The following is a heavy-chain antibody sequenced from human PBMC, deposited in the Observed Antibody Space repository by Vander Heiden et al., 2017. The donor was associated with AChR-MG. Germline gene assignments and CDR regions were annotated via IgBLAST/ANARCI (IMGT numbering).Heavy chain of an antibody. CDR1: GFPFSRYW. D-gene: IGHD3-3*01. CDR2: IKQEGREK. V-gene: IGHV3-7*01. J-gene: IGHJ6*02. CDR3: ARDDTILGGDQFPSLYYYDYGMDV. Sequence: EVQLVASGGGLVQPGGSLRLSCAASGFPFSRYWMSWVRQAPGKGLEGVANIKQEGREKYDVDAGKCRFTISRDNAKNSRYRQMNSLRAEDTAVYDCARDDTILGGDQFPSLYYYDYGMDVWGQGTTVTVS.